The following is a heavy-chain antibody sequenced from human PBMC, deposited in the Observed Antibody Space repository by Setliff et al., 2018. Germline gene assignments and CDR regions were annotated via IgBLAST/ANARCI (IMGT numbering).Heavy chain of an antibody. V-gene: IGHV3-30*02. CDR1: GFAFSTYG. Sequence: GGSLRLSCATSGFAFSTYGMHWVRQAPGKGLDWVAFVRFDGTYKYYADSVKGRFTISRDNSENTLFLQMTSLRAEDTGVYYCAKVKKPLIRGSGFDYWGQGTLVTVSS. CDR2: VRFDGTYK. D-gene: IGHD2-8*01. CDR3: AKVKKPLIRGSGFDY. J-gene: IGHJ4*02.